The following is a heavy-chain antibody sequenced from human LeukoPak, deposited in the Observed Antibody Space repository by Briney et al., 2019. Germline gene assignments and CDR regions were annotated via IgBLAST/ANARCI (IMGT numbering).Heavy chain of an antibody. J-gene: IGHJ4*02. V-gene: IGHV4-39*07. CDR3: ARSPRTRTTVDLS. D-gene: IGHD4-23*01. CDR2: IYYSGST. Sequence: SETLSLTCTVSGGSISSSSYYWGWIRQPPGKGLEWIGTIYYSGSTYYNPSLKSRVTISVDTSRNQFSLKLSSVTAADTAVYYCARSPRTRTTVDLSWGQGTLVTVSS. CDR1: GGSISSSSYY.